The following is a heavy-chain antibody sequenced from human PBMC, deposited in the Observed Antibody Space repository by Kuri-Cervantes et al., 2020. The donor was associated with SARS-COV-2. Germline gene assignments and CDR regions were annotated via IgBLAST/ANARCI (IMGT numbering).Heavy chain of an antibody. D-gene: IGHD5-12*01. V-gene: IGHV4-34*01. CDR3: ARLIGYSGYDYSFGYFDY. J-gene: IGHJ4*02. CDR1: GGSFRGYY. CDR2: INHSGST. Sequence: SQTLSLTCAVYGGSFRGYYWSWIRQPPGKGLEWIGEINHSGSTNYNPSLKSRVTISVDTSKNQFSLKLSSVTAADTAVYYCARLIGYSGYDYSFGYFDYWGQGTLVTVSS.